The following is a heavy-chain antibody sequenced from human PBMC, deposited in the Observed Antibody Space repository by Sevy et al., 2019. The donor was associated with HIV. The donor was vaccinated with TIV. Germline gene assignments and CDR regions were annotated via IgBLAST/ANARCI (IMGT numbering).Heavy chain of an antibody. CDR1: GYTFTSYG. Sequence: ASVKVSCKASGYTFTSYGISWVRQAPGQGLEWMGWISAYNGNTNYAQKLQGRVTMTTDTSTSTAYMELRSRRSDDTAVEYCARNYGEYDDYSYYFDYWGQGTLVTVSS. J-gene: IGHJ4*02. CDR3: ARNYGEYDDYSYYFDY. V-gene: IGHV1-18*04. CDR2: ISAYNGNT. D-gene: IGHD4-17*01.